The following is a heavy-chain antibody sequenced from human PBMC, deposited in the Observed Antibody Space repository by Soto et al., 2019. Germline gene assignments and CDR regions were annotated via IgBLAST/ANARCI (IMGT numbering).Heavy chain of an antibody. V-gene: IGHV4-31*03. CDR3: ASDRGGYSPRGDFAY. CDR1: GGSIGSGGYY. CDR2: IYYSGST. Sequence: QVQLQESGPGLVKPSQTLSLTCTVSGGSIGSGGYYWSWIRQHPGKGLEWIGYIYYSGSTYYNPSLKSRVTISVDPSKNQFSLKLSSVTAADTAVYYCASDRGGYSPRGDFAYWGQGTLVTVSS. D-gene: IGHD5-18*01. J-gene: IGHJ4*02.